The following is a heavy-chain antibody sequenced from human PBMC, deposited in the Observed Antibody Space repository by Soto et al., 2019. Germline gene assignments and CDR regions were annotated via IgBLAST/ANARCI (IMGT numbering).Heavy chain of an antibody. Sequence: GASVKLSCKASGGTFSSYAISWVRQAPGRGLEWMGGIIPIFGTANYAQKFQGRVTITADESTSTAYMELSSLRSEDTAVYYCARNILTGYYDDYYYYGMDVWGQGTTVTVSS. CDR3: ARNILTGYYDDYYYYGMDV. J-gene: IGHJ6*02. CDR2: IIPIFGTA. V-gene: IGHV1-69*13. D-gene: IGHD3-9*01. CDR1: GGTFSSYA.